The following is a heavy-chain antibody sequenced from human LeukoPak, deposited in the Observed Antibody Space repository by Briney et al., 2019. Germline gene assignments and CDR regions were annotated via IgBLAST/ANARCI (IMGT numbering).Heavy chain of an antibody. CDR2: IIPIFGTA. V-gene: IGHV1-69*05. CDR3: AKIATYSSGWYDWFDP. J-gene: IGHJ5*02. D-gene: IGHD6-19*01. CDR1: GGTFSSYA. Sequence: EASVKVSCKASGGTFSSYAISWVRQAPGQGLEWMGGIIPIFGTANYAQKFQGRVTITTDESTSTAYMELSSLRSEDTAVYDCAKIATYSSGWYDWFDPWGQGTLVTVSS.